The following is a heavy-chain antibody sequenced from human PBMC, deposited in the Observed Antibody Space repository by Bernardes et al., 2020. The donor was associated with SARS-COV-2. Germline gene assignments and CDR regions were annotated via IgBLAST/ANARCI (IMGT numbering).Heavy chain of an antibody. Sequence: GGSLRLSCAASGFTVSSNYMSWVRQAPGKGLEWVSVIYSGGSTYYADSVKGRFTISRDNSKNTLYLQMNSLRVEDTAVYYCARKEVTRSFSYFDLWGRGTLVTVSS. CDR1: GFTVSSNY. CDR2: IYSGGST. D-gene: IGHD1-26*01. J-gene: IGHJ2*01. CDR3: ARKEVTRSFSYFDL. V-gene: IGHV3-53*01.